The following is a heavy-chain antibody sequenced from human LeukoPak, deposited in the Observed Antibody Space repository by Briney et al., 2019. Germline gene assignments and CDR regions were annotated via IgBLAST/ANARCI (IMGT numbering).Heavy chain of an antibody. Sequence: SETLSLTCTVSGGSISSYYWSWIRQPAGRGLEWIGRIDASGSTNYNPSLKSRVTMSVDSSKNQFSLKLSSVTAADTAVYYCARLGSSTWSYYFDYWDQGTLVTVSS. CDR2: IDASGST. D-gene: IGHD6-13*01. CDR1: GGSISSYY. CDR3: ARLGSSTWSYYFDY. V-gene: IGHV4-4*07. J-gene: IGHJ4*02.